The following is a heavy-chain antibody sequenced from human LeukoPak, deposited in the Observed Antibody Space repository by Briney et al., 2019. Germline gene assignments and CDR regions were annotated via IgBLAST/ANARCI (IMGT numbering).Heavy chain of an antibody. CDR3: ARVHEKGAFDI. D-gene: IGHD4/OR15-4a*01. CDR1: GGSISSYY. J-gene: IGHJ3*02. Sequence: KPSETLSLTCTVSGGSISSYYWSWIRQPPGKGLEWIGYIYYSGSTNYNPSLKSRVTISVDTSKNQFSLKLSSVTAADTAVYYCARVHEKGAFDIWGQGTMVTVSS. CDR2: IYYSGST. V-gene: IGHV4-59*01.